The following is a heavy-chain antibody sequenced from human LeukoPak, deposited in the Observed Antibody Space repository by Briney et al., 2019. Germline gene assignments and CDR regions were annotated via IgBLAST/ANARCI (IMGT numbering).Heavy chain of an antibody. Sequence: PGGSLRLSCAASGFTFSSYSMNWVRQAPGKGLEWVSSISSSSSYIYYADSVKGRFTISRDNAKNSLYLQMNSLRAEDTAVYYCASAMGAAAGPVDYWGQGTLVTVSS. V-gene: IGHV3-21*01. J-gene: IGHJ4*02. CDR3: ASAMGAAAGPVDY. D-gene: IGHD6-13*01. CDR2: ISSSSSYI. CDR1: GFTFSSYS.